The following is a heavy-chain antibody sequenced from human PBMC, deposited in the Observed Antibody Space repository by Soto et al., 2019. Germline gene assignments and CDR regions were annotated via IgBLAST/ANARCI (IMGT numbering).Heavy chain of an antibody. CDR1: GGSISSGGSY. D-gene: IGHD2-15*01. V-gene: IGHV4-30-4*01. J-gene: IGHJ2*01. Sequence: QVQLQESGPGLVKPSQTLSLTCTVSGGSISSGGSYWSWIRQSPGKGLEWIGYIYYSGTTYYNPSLKSRVXXXXXXXXXXXXXXXXXXXXXXXXXXXXXXXXXXXXSCSYLDLWGRGTLVTVSS. CDR3: XXXXXXXXSCSYLDL. CDR2: IYYSGTT.